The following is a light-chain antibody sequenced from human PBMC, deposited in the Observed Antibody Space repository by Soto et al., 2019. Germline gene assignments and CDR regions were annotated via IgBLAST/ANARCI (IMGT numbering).Light chain of an antibody. V-gene: IGLV3-21*02. CDR2: DDN. J-gene: IGLJ3*02. Sequence: SYELTQPPSVSVAPGQTARITCGGNNIGSKSVHWYQQKPGQAPVLVVYDDNDRPSGIPERFSGSNSWNTATLTISRVEAGDEADYYCQVWDSSSDHWVFGGGTQLTVL. CDR1: NIGSKS. CDR3: QVWDSSSDHWV.